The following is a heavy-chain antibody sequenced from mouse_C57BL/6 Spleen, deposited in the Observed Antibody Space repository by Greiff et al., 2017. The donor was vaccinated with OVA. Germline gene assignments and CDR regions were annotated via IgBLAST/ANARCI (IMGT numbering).Heavy chain of an antibody. J-gene: IGHJ1*03. CDR1: GYSFTDYN. CDR2: INPNYGTT. V-gene: IGHV1-39*01. CDR3: ARERDYYGSSPYWYFDV. Sequence: VQLKESGPELVKPGASVKISCKASGYSFTDYNMNWVKQSNGKSLEWIGVINPNYGTTSYNQKFKGKATLTVDQSSSTAYMQLNSLTSEDSAVYYCARERDYYGSSPYWYFDVWGTGTTVTVSS. D-gene: IGHD1-1*01.